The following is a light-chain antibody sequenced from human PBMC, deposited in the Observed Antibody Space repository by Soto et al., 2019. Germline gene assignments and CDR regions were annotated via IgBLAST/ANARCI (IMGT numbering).Light chain of an antibody. CDR3: QQSYSTPLT. Sequence: DIQMTQSPSSLSASVGDRVTITCRASQSISSYLNWYQQKPGKAPKLLIYAASSLQSGVPSTFSGSGTETKFTLNISSLKPEDFATYYCQQSYSTPLTFGGGTKFEIK. J-gene: IGKJ4*01. CDR1: QSISSY. CDR2: AAS. V-gene: IGKV1-39*01.